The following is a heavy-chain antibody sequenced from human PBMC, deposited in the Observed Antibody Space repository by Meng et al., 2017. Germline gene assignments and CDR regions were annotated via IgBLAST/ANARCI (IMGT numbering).Heavy chain of an antibody. CDR2: ISGSGGST. CDR1: GFTFSSYA. V-gene: IGHV3-23*01. Sequence: GESLKISCAASGFTFSSYAMSWVRQAPGKGLEWVSAISGSGGSTYYADSVKGRFTISRDNSKNTLYLQMNSLRAEDTAVYYCAKDTPYCSGGSCDGDYWGQGTLVTASS. CDR3: AKDTPYCSGGSCDGDY. D-gene: IGHD2-15*01. J-gene: IGHJ4*02.